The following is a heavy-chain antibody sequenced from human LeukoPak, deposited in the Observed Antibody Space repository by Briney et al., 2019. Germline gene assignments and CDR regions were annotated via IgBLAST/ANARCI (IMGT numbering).Heavy chain of an antibody. V-gene: IGHV3-30-3*01. J-gene: IGHJ4*02. CDR3: AREYDSCFDY. D-gene: IGHD3-3*01. CDR1: GFTFSSYA. Sequence: GGSLTLSCAASGFTFSSYAMHWVRHAPGKGLEWVAVISYDGSNKFYADSVKGRFTISRDNSKNTLYLQMNSLRAEDTAVYYCAREYDSCFDYWGQGTLVTVSS. CDR2: ISYDGSNK.